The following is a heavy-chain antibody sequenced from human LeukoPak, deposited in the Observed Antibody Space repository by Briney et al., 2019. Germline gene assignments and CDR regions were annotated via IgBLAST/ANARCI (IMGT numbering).Heavy chain of an antibody. J-gene: IGHJ3*02. CDR1: GYSFTSYW. CDR3: ARHSIYSDSSSAFDI. V-gene: IGHV5-51*01. CDR2: IYPGDSNT. D-gene: IGHD6-6*01. Sequence: GESLKISCEGSGYSFTSYWIGWVRQMPGKGLDWMGIIYPGDSNTRYSPSFQGHVTISADKSIGTAYLQWSSLKASDTAMYYCARHSIYSDSSSAFDIWGQGTMVTVSS.